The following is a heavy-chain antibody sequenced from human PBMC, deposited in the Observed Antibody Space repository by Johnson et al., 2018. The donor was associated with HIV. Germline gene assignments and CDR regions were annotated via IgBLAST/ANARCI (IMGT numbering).Heavy chain of an antibody. Sequence: VQLVESGGGLVQPGGSLRLSCAASGFTVSSNYMSWVRQAPGKGLEWVSVIYSGGSTYYADSVKGRFTISRDNSKNTLYLQMNSLRAEDTAGYYCARSGWYLSYAFDIWGQVTMVTVSS. CDR1: GFTVSSNY. D-gene: IGHD6-19*01. CDR2: IYSGGST. CDR3: ARSGWYLSYAFDI. V-gene: IGHV3-66*01. J-gene: IGHJ3*02.